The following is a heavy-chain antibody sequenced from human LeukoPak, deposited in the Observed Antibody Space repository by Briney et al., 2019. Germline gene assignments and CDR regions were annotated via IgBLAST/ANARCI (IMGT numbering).Heavy chain of an antibody. CDR1: GYTFTSYG. CDR2: ISAYNGNT. J-gene: IGHJ5*02. Sequence: ASVKVSCKASGYTFTSYGISWVRQAPGQGLEWMGWISAYNGNTNYAQKLQGRVTMTTDTSTSTAYMELRSLRSDDTAVYYCARVLPRSGSYSPLKFDPWGQGTLVTVSS. V-gene: IGHV1-18*01. D-gene: IGHD1-26*01. CDR3: ARVLPRSGSYSPLKFDP.